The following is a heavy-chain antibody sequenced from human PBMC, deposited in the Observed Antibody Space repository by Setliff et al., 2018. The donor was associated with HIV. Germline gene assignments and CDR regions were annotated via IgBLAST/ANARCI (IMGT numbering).Heavy chain of an antibody. J-gene: IGHJ3*01. V-gene: IGHV1-2*02. CDR1: GYIFTGYY. Sequence: ASVKVSCKASGYIFTGYYLHWVRQAPGRGLEWMGWIDPKNGGTNYAQKFQGRVTMTRDTSISTAYMELTRLRYDDTAIYFCASPGRSAAFDVWGRGQWSPSPQ. CDR2: IDPKNGGT. CDR3: ASPGRSAAFDV.